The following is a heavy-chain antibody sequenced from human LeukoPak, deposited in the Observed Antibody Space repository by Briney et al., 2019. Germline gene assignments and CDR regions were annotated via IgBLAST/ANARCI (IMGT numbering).Heavy chain of an antibody. Sequence: PGRSLRLSCAASGFTFSSFGMHWVRQAPGKGLEWVAVIWYDGSKEYYADPVKGRFTISRDSSKNMLYLQKNSLTAEDTAVYYCARSRGGSSSGVGDNFDYWGQGTLVTVSS. CDR1: GFTFSSFG. CDR3: ARSRGGSSSGVGDNFDY. CDR2: IWYDGSKE. J-gene: IGHJ4*02. D-gene: IGHD6-6*01. V-gene: IGHV3-33*01.